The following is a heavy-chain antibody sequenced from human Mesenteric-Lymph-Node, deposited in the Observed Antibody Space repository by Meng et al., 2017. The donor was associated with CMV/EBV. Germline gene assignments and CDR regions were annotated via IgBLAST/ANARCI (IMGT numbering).Heavy chain of an antibody. V-gene: IGHV3-49*04. Sequence: GESLKISCTASGFTFGDYAMSWVRQAPGKGLEWVGFIRSKAYGGTTEYAASVKGRFTISRDDSKSIAYLQMNSLKTEDTAVYYCTRGRRYCSSTSCPVYGMDVWGQGTTVTVSS. D-gene: IGHD2-2*01. J-gene: IGHJ6*02. CDR2: IRSKAYGGTT. CDR3: TRGRRYCSSTSCPVYGMDV. CDR1: GFTFGDYA.